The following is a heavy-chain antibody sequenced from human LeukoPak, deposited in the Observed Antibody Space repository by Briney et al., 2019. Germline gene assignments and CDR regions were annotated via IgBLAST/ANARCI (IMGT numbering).Heavy chain of an antibody. CDR3: ARARSIASRHRYNWFDP. Sequence: GGSLRLSCAASGFTFSNYWMRWVRQAPGKGLVWVSRINSDGSSTSYADSVKGRFTISRDNAKNTLYLQMNSLRAEDRAVYYCARARSIASRHRYNWFDPWGQGTLVTVSS. V-gene: IGHV3-74*01. CDR1: GFTFSNYW. D-gene: IGHD6-6*01. J-gene: IGHJ5*02. CDR2: INSDGSST.